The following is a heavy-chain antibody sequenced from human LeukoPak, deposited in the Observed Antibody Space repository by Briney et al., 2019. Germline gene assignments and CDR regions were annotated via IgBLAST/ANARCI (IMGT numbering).Heavy chain of an antibody. D-gene: IGHD6-19*01. Sequence: GGSLRLSCAASGFTFSSYVMSWVRQAPGKGLEWVSAISGSGGSTYYVDSVKGRFTISRDNSKNALYLQMNSLRAEDTAVYYCAKKTIAVAGPFDYWGQGTLATVSS. V-gene: IGHV3-23*01. CDR3: AKKTIAVAGPFDY. CDR2: ISGSGGST. J-gene: IGHJ4*02. CDR1: GFTFSSYV.